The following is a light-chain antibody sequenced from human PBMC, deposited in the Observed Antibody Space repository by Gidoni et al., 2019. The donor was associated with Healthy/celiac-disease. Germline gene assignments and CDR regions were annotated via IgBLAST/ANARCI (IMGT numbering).Light chain of an antibody. J-gene: IGKJ2*01. V-gene: IGKV1-39*01. Sequence: DIQMTQSPSSLSASVGDRVTITCRASQSISSYLNWYQQKPGKAPKLLIYAASSLQSGVPSRFSGSGSGTDFTLTISSLQPEEFATYYCQQRYSTPHTFGQGTKLEI. CDR2: AAS. CDR3: QQRYSTPHT. CDR1: QSISSY.